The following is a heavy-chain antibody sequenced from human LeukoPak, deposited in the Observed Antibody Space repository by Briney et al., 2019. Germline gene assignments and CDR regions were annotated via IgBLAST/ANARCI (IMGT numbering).Heavy chain of an antibody. Sequence: PGGSLRLSCAASGFTFSSYAMSWVRQAPGKGLEWVSAISGSGGSTYYADSVKGRFIISRDNSKNTLYLQMSSLRVEDTAVYFCAKGMGMLYYLDYWGQGALVTVSS. D-gene: IGHD7-27*01. CDR2: ISGSGGST. CDR1: GFTFSSYA. J-gene: IGHJ4*02. V-gene: IGHV3-23*01. CDR3: AKGMGMLYYLDY.